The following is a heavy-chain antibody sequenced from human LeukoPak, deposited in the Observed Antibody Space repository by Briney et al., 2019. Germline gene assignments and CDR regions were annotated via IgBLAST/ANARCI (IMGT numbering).Heavy chain of an antibody. Sequence: HSQTLSLTCAISGDSVSSNSAAWNWIRQSPSRGLESLGRTYSRSRWYHDYAVSVRSRITINPDTSKNQFSLHLNSVTPDDTAVYYCARGYGAYGAEYFHHWGQGTLVTVSS. CDR3: ARGYGAYGAEYFHH. CDR2: TYSRSRWYH. D-gene: IGHD4-17*01. V-gene: IGHV6-1*01. CDR1: GDSVSSNSAA. J-gene: IGHJ1*01.